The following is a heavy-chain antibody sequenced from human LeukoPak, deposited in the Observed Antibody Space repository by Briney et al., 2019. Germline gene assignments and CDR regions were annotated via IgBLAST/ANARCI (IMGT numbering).Heavy chain of an antibody. CDR2: INPNSGGT. J-gene: IGHJ6*02. CDR3: ARGLSGSGSYYDYGMDV. Sequence: ASVKVSCKASGYTFTGYYMHWVRQAPGQGREWRGGINPNSGGTNYAQKFQGRVTMTRDTSISTAYMELSRVRSDDAAVYYCARGLSGSGSYYDYGMDVWGQGTTVTVSS. D-gene: IGHD3-10*01. V-gene: IGHV1-2*02. CDR1: GYTFTGYY.